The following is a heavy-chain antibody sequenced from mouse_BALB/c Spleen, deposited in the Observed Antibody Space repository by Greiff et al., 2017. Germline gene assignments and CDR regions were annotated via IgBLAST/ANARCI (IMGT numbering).Heavy chain of an antibody. CDR2: INPSNGGT. V-gene: IGHV1S81*02. D-gene: IGHD2-14*01. J-gene: IGHJ3*01. CDR3: TRSKGYYRYDEGFAY. Sequence: LQQSGAELVKPGASVKLSCKASGYTFTSYYMYWVKQRPGQGLEWIGEINPSNGGTNFNEKFKSKATLTVDKSSSTAYMQLSSLTSEDSAVYYCTRSKGYYRYDEGFAYWGQGTLVTVSA. CDR1: GYTFTSYY.